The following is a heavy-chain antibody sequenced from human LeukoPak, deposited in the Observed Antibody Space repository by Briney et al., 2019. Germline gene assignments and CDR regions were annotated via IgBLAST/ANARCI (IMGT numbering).Heavy chain of an antibody. D-gene: IGHD1-26*01. CDR2: INHSGST. Sequence: SETLSLTCTVSGGSISSYYWSWIRQPPGKGLEWIGEINHSGSTNYNPSLKSRVTISVDTSKNQFSLKLSSVTAADTAVYYCADGGSYYYYGMDVWGQGTTVTVSS. V-gene: IGHV4-34*01. J-gene: IGHJ6*02. CDR3: ADGGSYYYYGMDV. CDR1: GGSISSYY.